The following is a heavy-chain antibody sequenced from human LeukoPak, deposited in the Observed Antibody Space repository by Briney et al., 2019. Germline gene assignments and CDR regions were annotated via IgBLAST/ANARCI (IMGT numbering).Heavy chain of an antibody. V-gene: IGHV3-66*01. Sequence: GPLTLSCAASGFTFSTYSMNWVGRAPGKGLEWVAVIYSGGSTYYADSVKGRFTISRDNSKNTLYLQMNSLRAEDTAVYYCARSTFLPYEYYYMDVWGKGTTVTISS. CDR3: ARSTFLPYEYYYMDV. CDR2: IYSGGST. CDR1: GFTFSTYS. J-gene: IGHJ6*03. D-gene: IGHD3-3*01.